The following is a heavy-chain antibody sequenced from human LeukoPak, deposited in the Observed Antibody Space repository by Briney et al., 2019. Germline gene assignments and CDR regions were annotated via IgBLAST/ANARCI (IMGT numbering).Heavy chain of an antibody. CDR3: ARYYASQYYFDY. J-gene: IGHJ4*02. D-gene: IGHD3-16*01. Sequence: SETLSLTCTVSGGSISSYYWSWIRQPPGKGLEWIGYIYYSGSTNYNPSLKSRVTISVDTPKNQFSLRLSSVTPADTAVYFCARYYASQYYFDYWGQGTLVTVSS. V-gene: IGHV4-59*12. CDR1: GGSISSYY. CDR2: IYYSGST.